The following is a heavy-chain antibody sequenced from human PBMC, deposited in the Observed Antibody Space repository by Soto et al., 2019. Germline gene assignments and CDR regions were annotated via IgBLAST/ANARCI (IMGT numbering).Heavy chain of an antibody. CDR3: ARARPYAKTYDFDY. V-gene: IGHV1-69*01. Sequence: QVQLVQSGAEVKKPGSSVKVSCKASGGTFSSYAISWVRQAPGQGLEWMGGIIPIFGTANYAQKFQGRVTITADESTSTAYMELSSLRSEDTAVYYCARARPYAKTYDFDYWGQGTLVTVSS. CDR1: GGTFSSYA. CDR2: IIPIFGTA. D-gene: IGHD4-17*01. J-gene: IGHJ4*02.